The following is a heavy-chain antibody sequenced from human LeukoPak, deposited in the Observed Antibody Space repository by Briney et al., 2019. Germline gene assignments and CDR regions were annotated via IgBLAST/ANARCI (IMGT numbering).Heavy chain of an antibody. D-gene: IGHD6-19*01. CDR2: IYYSGST. Sequence: SETLSLTCTVSGGSISTYYWSWIRQPPGKGLEWIGYIYYSGSTNYNPSLKSRVTISVDTSKNQFSLRLRSVTAADTAVYYCARVYSSGRCVFDNWGQGTLVAVSS. J-gene: IGHJ4*02. V-gene: IGHV4-59*01. CDR1: GGSISTYY. CDR3: ARVYSSGRCVFDN.